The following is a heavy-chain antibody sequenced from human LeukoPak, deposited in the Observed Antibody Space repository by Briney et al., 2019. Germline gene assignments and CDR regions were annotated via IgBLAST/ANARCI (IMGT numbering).Heavy chain of an antibody. CDR3: ASLKNYYDSSGYLVTDAFDI. CDR1: GYTFTSYG. D-gene: IGHD3-22*01. Sequence: ASVKVSCKASGYTFTSYGISWVRQAPGQGLEWMGWINPNSGGTNYAQKLQGRVTMTTDTSTSTAYMELRSLKSDDTAVYYCASLKNYYDSSGYLVTDAFDIWGQGTMVTVSS. V-gene: IGHV1-18*01. J-gene: IGHJ3*02. CDR2: INPNSGGT.